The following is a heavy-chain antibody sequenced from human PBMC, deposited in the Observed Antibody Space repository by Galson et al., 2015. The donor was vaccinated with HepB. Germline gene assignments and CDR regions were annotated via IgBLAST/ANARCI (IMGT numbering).Heavy chain of an antibody. D-gene: IGHD6-19*01. CDR3: VNRRTVYQLLYES. J-gene: IGHJ5*02. CDR1: RFTFRNAW. CDR2: ITASGGRT. V-gene: IGHV3-23*01. Sequence: SLRLSCAASRFTFRNAWMSWVRQAPGKGLEWVPAITASGGRTYYTDSVKGRFTISRDNSKNTLFLQMDSLRAEDTAIYYCVNRRTVYQLLYESWGQGTLVTVSS.